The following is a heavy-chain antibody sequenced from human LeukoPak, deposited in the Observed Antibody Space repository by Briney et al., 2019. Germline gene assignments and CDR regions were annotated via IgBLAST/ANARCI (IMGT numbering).Heavy chain of an antibody. J-gene: IGHJ5*02. D-gene: IGHD6-13*01. Sequence: GASVKVSCKASGYTFTSYYMHWVRQAPGQGLEWLGLINSSGGSTSYAQKFQGRVTMTRDTSTSTVYMELSSLRFEDTAVYYCARDPRAAAATGWFDPWGQGTLVTVSS. V-gene: IGHV1-46*01. CDR1: GYTFTSYY. CDR3: ARDPRAAAATGWFDP. CDR2: INSSGGST.